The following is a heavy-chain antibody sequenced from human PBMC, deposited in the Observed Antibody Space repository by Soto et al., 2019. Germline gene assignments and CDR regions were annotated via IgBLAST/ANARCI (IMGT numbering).Heavy chain of an antibody. V-gene: IGHV3-23*01. CDR2: ISGSGGST. CDR1: GFSFSSYA. J-gene: IGHJ4*02. D-gene: IGHD3-9*01. Sequence: GGSLGLSCAASGFSFSSYAMSWVRQAPGKGLEWVSAISGSGGSTYYADSVKGRFTISRDNSKNTLYLQMNSLRAEDTAVYYCAKVEQLRYFDWLSQLPFFDYWGQGTLVTVCS. CDR3: AKVEQLRYFDWLSQLPFFDY.